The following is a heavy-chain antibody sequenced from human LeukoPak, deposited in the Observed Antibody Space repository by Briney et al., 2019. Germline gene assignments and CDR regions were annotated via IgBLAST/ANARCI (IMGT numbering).Heavy chain of an antibody. J-gene: IGHJ5*02. V-gene: IGHV3-33*01. CDR3: ARDPTYYDFWSGYYVQTPNWFDP. D-gene: IGHD3-3*01. CDR1: GFTFSSYG. Sequence: GGSLRLSCAASGFTFSSYGMHWVRQAPGKGLEWVAVIWYDGSNKYYADSVKGRFTISRDNSKNTLYLQMNSLRAEDTAVYYCARDPTYYDFWSGYYVQTPNWFDPWGQGTLVTVSS. CDR2: IWYDGSNK.